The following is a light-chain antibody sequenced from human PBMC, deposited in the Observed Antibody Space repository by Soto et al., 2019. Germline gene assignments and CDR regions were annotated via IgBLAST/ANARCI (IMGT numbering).Light chain of an antibody. V-gene: IGKV3-20*01. J-gene: IGKJ5*01. Sequence: EIVLTQSPGTLSLSPGESATLSCRASQSVSSSFFARYQQMPGQAPRLLIYVATTKTTGTPDRFNGYGSGTDVTLIITRVEPDDFVDYDGQDYGRSPTFGQGTRLEIK. CDR1: QSVSSSF. CDR2: VAT. CDR3: QDYGRSPT.